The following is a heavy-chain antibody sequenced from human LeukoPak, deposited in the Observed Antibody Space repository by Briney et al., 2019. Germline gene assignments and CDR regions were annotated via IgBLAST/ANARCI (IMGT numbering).Heavy chain of an antibody. D-gene: IGHD3-9*01. CDR3: AKTEYYDILTGYSSGVAVGY. CDR1: GFTFSSYG. CDR2: IRYDGSNK. J-gene: IGHJ4*02. Sequence: GGSLRLSCAASGFTFSSYGMHWVRQAPGKGLEWVAFIRYDGSNKYYADSVKGRFTISRDNSKNTLYLQMNSLRAEDTAVYYCAKTEYYDILTGYSSGVAVGYWGQGTLVTVSS. V-gene: IGHV3-30*02.